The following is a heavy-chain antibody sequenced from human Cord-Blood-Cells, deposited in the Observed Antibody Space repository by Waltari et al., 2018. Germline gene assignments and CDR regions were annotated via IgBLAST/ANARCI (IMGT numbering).Heavy chain of an antibody. CDR1: GFTFSSYG. J-gene: IGHJ6*02. Sequence: QVQLVESGGGVVQPGRSLRLSCAASGFTFSSYGMHWVRQAPGKGLEWVAVISYDGSNKNYADAVKGRFTISRDNSKNTLYLQMNSLGAEDTAVYYCAKDSQVSLYYYYYGMDVWGQGTTVTVSS. V-gene: IGHV3-30*18. D-gene: IGHD1-20*01. CDR3: AKDSQVSLYYYYYGMDV. CDR2: ISYDGSNK.